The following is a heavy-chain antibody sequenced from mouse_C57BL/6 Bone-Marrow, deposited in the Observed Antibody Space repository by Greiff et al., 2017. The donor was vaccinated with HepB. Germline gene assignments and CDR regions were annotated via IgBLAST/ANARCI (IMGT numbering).Heavy chain of an antibody. Sequence: VQVVESGAELARPGASVKLSCKASGYTFTSYGISWVKQRTGQGLEWIGEIYPRSGNTYYNEKFKGKATLTADKSSSTAYMELRSLTSEDSAVYFCARSLNWAFDYWGQGTTLTVSS. V-gene: IGHV1-81*01. CDR3: ARSLNWAFDY. CDR2: IYPRSGNT. J-gene: IGHJ2*01. D-gene: IGHD4-1*01. CDR1: GYTFTSYG.